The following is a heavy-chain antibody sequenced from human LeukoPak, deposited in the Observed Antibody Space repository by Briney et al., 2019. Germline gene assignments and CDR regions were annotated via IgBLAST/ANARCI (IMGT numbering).Heavy chain of an antibody. CDR1: GGSFSGYY. D-gene: IGHD5-12*01. J-gene: IGHJ4*02. CDR3: ARRRATIYFDY. V-gene: IGHV4-34*01. CDR2: INHSGST. Sequence: PSETLSLTCAVYGGSFSGYYWSWIRQPPGKGLEWIGEINHSGSTNYNPSLKSRVTISVDTSKNQFSLKLSSVTAADTAVYYCARRRATIYFDYWGQGTLVTVSS.